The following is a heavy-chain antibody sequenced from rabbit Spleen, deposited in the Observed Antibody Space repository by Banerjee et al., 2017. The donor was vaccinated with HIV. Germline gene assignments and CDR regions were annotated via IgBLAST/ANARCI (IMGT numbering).Heavy chain of an antibody. CDR2: IYPVFGIT. CDR1: GIDLMSIAM. Sequence: QQQLEESRGGLVQPGGSLTLSCKASGIDLMSIAMSWVRQAPGKGLEWIGDIYPVFGITNYASWATGRITISKTSSTTVTLQMTSLTAADTATYFCARDLAGVIGWNFYLWGPGTLVTVS. J-gene: IGHJ4*01. CDR3: ARDLAGVIGWNFYL. D-gene: IGHD4-1*01. V-gene: IGHV1S45*01.